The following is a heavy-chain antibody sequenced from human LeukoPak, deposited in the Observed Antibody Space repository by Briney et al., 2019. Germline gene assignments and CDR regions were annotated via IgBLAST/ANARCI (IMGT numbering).Heavy chain of an antibody. V-gene: IGHV3-53*01. CDR2: IYSGGST. D-gene: IGHD3-16*01. J-gene: IGHJ4*02. Sequence: GSLRLSCAASGFTVSSNYMSWVRQAPGKGLEWVSVIYSGGSTYYADSMKGRFTISRDNSKNTLYLQMNSLRAEDTAVYYCASRDYDAYSYYFDYWGQGTLVTVSS. CDR3: ASRDYDAYSYYFDY. CDR1: GFTVSSNY.